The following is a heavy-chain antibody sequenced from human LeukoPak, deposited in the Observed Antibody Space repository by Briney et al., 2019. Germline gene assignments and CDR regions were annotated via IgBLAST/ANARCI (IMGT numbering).Heavy chain of an antibody. J-gene: IGHJ4*02. CDR3: ARSLDSGYDYLPEYFDY. Sequence: GGSLGLSCAASGFTFSSYSMNWVRQAPGKGLEWVSSISSSSSYIYYADSVKGRFTISRDNAKNSLYLQMNSLRAEDTAVYYCARSLDSGYDYLPEYFDYWGQGTLVTVSS. D-gene: IGHD5-12*01. CDR2: ISSSSSYI. V-gene: IGHV3-21*01. CDR1: GFTFSSYS.